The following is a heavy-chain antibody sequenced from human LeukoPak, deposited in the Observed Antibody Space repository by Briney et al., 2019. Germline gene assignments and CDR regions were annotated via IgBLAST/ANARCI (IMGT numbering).Heavy chain of an antibody. CDR1: GGSISSSSYY. Sequence: SETLSLTCTVSGGSISSSSYYWSWIRQPPGKGLEWIGYIYYSGSTNYNPSLKSRVTISVDTSKNQFSPKLSSVTATDTAVYYCASIGGFFTDYWGQGTLVTVSS. D-gene: IGHD4-23*01. CDR2: IYYSGST. V-gene: IGHV4-61*01. CDR3: ASIGGFFTDY. J-gene: IGHJ4*02.